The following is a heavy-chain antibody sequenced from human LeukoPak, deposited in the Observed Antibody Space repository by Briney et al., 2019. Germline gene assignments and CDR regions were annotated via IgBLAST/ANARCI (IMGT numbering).Heavy chain of an antibody. CDR2: IKQDGSEK. CDR1: GFTFSSYW. V-gene: IGHV3-7*01. CDR3: ARDTPFFWSGYYRAPYFDY. Sequence: GGSLRLSXAASGFTFSSYWMSWVRQAPGKGLEWVANIKQDGSEKYYVDSVKGRFTISRDNAKNSLYLQMNSLRAEDTAVYYCARDTPFFWSGYYRAPYFDYWGPGTLVTVSS. D-gene: IGHD3-3*01. J-gene: IGHJ4*02.